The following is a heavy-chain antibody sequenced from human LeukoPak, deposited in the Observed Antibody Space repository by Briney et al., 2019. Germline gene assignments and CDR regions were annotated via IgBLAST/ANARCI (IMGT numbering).Heavy chain of an antibody. D-gene: IGHD4-23*01. CDR3: AKYAPPTTMVTRFFDY. J-gene: IGHJ4*02. Sequence: PGGSLRLSCAASGFTFSSYSMNWVRQAPGKGLEWVSYISSSSSTIYYADSVKGRFTISRDNSKNTLYLQMNSLRVEDTAVYYCAKYAPPTTMVTRFFDYWGQGTLVTVSS. CDR2: ISSSSSTI. V-gene: IGHV3-48*01. CDR1: GFTFSSYS.